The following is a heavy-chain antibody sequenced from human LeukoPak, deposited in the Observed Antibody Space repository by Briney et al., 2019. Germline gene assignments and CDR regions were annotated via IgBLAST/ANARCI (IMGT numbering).Heavy chain of an antibody. D-gene: IGHD5-24*01. V-gene: IGHV6-1*01. CDR2: TYYRSKWYK. CDR1: GDRVSSNSAT. Sequence: SETLPLTCAISGDRVSSNSATWNWIRQSPSRGLELLGRTYYRSKWYKSYAVSVKSRITLNPDTSKNQFSLQLNSVTPEDTAVYYCARRIDDYNYLDYWGQGNLGSVSS. CDR3: ARRIDDYNYLDY. J-gene: IGHJ4*02.